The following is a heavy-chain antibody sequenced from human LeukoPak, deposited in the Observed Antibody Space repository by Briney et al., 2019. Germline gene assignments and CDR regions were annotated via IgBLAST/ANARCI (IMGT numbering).Heavy chain of an antibody. V-gene: IGHV3-23*01. J-gene: IGHJ6*02. Sequence: GSLRLSCAASGFTFSSYAMSWVRQAPGKGLEWVSGLSAGGGSTYYADSVKGRFTISRDNAKNSLYLQMNSLRAEDTAVYYCARDAPYYYDSSGYGEGMDVWGQGTTVTVSS. CDR3: ARDAPYYYDSSGYGEGMDV. CDR2: LSAGGGST. CDR1: GFTFSSYA. D-gene: IGHD3-22*01.